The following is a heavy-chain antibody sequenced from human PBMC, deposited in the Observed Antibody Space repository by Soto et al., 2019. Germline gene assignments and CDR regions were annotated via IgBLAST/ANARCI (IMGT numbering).Heavy chain of an antibody. Sequence: GGSLRLSCAASGFTFSGSAMHWVRQASGKGLEWVGRIRSKANSYATAYAASVKGRFTISRDDSKNTAYLQMNSLKTEDTAVYYCTRGTENYDFWSGYYTGYYYYGMDVWGQGTTVTVSS. CDR2: IRSKANSYAT. J-gene: IGHJ6*02. D-gene: IGHD3-3*01. CDR1: GFTFSGSA. V-gene: IGHV3-73*01. CDR3: TRGTENYDFWSGYYTGYYYYGMDV.